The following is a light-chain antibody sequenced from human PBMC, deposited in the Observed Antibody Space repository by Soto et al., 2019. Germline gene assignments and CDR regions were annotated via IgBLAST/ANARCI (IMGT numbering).Light chain of an antibody. CDR1: QSISSW. V-gene: IGKV1-5*03. CDR3: QQYDSYSWT. Sequence: DTQLTQSPSTLYAFDGDRVTIPCRASQSISSWLAWYQQKPVKAPKLLVYQASTLESGVPLRFSGSGSGTEFALTINSLQYDDFATYYCQQYDSYSWTFGQGTKVDI. J-gene: IGKJ1*01. CDR2: QAS.